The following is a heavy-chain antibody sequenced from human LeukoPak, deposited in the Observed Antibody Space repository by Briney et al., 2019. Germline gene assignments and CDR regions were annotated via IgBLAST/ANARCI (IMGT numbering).Heavy chain of an antibody. CDR1: GYTFASYY. Sequence: ASVKVSCKASGYTFASYYMHWVRQAPGQGLEWMGIINPSGGSTSYAQKFQGRVTMTRDTSTSTVYMELSSLRSEDTAVYYCARNHEWELMEDYWGQGTLVTVSS. J-gene: IGHJ4*02. CDR3: ARNHEWELMEDY. D-gene: IGHD1-26*01. CDR2: INPSGGST. V-gene: IGHV1-46*01.